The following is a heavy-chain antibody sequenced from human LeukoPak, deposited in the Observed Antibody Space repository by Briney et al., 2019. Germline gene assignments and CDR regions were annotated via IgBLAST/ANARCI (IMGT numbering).Heavy chain of an antibody. J-gene: IGHJ4*02. V-gene: IGHV4-39*07. D-gene: IGHD2-8*01. CDR2: ISSSGTA. Sequence: PSETLSLTCAVSGGSITSTKYFWGWIRQPPGKELELIGIISSSGTADYNPSLKSRVTISTDTSKNQFSLKLTSVTAADTAVYYCAGLGVMVLVYQFEYWGRGTPVTASS. CDR1: GGSITSTKYF. CDR3: AGLGVMVLVYQFEY.